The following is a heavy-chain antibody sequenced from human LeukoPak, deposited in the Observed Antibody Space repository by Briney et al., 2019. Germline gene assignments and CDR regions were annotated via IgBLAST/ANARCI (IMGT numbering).Heavy chain of an antibody. CDR3: ARAVGSETYYDFWSGYYRAEGFDP. CDR1: GGSISSGGYY. Sequence: SETLSLTCTVSGGSISSGGYYWSWIRQHPGKGLEWIGYIYYSGSTYYNPSLKSRVTISVDTSKNQFSLKLSSVTAADTAVYYCARAVGSETYYDFWSGYYRAEGFDPWGQGTLVTVSS. CDR2: IYYSGST. V-gene: IGHV4-31*03. D-gene: IGHD3-3*01. J-gene: IGHJ5*02.